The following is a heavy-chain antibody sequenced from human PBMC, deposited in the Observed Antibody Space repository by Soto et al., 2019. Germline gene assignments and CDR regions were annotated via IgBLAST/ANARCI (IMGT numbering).Heavy chain of an antibody. Sequence: GGSLRLSCAASGFTFSSYAMHWVRQAPGKGLEWVAVISYDGSNKYYADSVKGRFTISRDNSKNTLYLQMNSLRAEDTAVYYCARDLSYYDSSGHGAYGMDVWGQGTTVTVSS. V-gene: IGHV3-30-3*01. J-gene: IGHJ6*02. D-gene: IGHD3-22*01. CDR1: GFTFSSYA. CDR2: ISYDGSNK. CDR3: ARDLSYYDSSGHGAYGMDV.